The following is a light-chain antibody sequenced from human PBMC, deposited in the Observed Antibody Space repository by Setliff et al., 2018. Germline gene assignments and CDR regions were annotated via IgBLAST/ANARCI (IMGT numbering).Light chain of an antibody. CDR3: SSYTSSSTFVV. CDR1: SSDVGSYNY. J-gene: IGLJ2*01. CDR2: DVS. Sequence: QSALTQPASVSGSPGQSITISCTGTSSDVGSYNYVSWYQQHPGKAPKLMIYDVSNRPSGVSNRFSGSKSGNTASLTISGLQAEDEADNYCSSYTSSSTFVVFGGGTKVTVL. V-gene: IGLV2-14*03.